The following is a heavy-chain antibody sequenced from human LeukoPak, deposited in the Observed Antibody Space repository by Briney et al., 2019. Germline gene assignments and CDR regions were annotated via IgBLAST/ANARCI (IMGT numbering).Heavy chain of an antibody. CDR2: MNPNTGKT. D-gene: IGHD5-18*01. V-gene: IGHV1-8*03. Sequence: ASVKVSCKASGYTLTTYYINWVRQATGQGLEWMGWMNPNTGKTGYAQKFQGRITFTTSTSISTVYMELSSLRAGDKAVYYCAGGRDTALVKWDPDYYYYMDVWGKGTTVTVSS. CDR1: GYTLTTYY. J-gene: IGHJ6*03. CDR3: AGGRDTALVKWDPDYYYYMDV.